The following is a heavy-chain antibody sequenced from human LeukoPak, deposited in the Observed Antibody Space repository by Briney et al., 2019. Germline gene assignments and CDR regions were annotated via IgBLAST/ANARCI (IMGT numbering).Heavy chain of an antibody. CDR1: GGSISSGGYY. V-gene: IGHV4-30-2*01. D-gene: IGHD6-6*01. Sequence: TLSETLSLTCTVSGGSISSGGYYWSWIRQPPGKGLEWIGYIYHSGSTYYNPSLKSRVTISVDRSKNQFSLKLSSVTAADTAVYYCARGGSSSSDYWGQGTLVTVSS. CDR2: IYHSGST. J-gene: IGHJ4*02. CDR3: ARGGSSSSDY.